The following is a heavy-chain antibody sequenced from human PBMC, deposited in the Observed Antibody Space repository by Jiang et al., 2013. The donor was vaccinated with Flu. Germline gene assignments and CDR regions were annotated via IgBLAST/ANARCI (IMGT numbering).Heavy chain of an antibody. CDR2: TYYRSKWYN. D-gene: IGHD7-27*01. CDR3: ARSRGTNWHLDY. Sequence: SGDSVSSNSAAWNWIRQSPSRGLEWLGRTYYRSKWYNDYAVSVKSRVTINPDTSKNQFSLQLNSVTPDDTAVYYCARSRGTNWHLDYWGQGNPGHRLL. CDR1: GDSVSSNSAA. J-gene: IGHJ4*02. V-gene: IGHV6-1*01.